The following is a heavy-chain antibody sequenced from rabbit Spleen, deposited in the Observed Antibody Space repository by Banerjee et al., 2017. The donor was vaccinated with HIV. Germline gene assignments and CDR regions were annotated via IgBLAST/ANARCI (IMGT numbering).Heavy chain of an antibody. CDR1: GFSFSNKAV. D-gene: IGHD6-1*01. CDR3: ARGDGYAYGGYDL. J-gene: IGHJ4*01. Sequence: QSLEESGGGLVQPGGSLKLSCTASGFSFSNKAVMCWVRQAPGKGLEWIACTAGGRSTFTYYASWAKGRFTISKASSTTVTLQMNSLTAADTATYFCARGDGYAYGGYDLWGPGTLVTVS. V-gene: IGHV1S40*01. CDR2: TAGGRSTFT.